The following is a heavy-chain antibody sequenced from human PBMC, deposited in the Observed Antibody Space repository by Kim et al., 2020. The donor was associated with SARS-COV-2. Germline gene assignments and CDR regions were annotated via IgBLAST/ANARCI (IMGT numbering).Heavy chain of an antibody. Sequence: RKRRVTLPVDTSKNQFSLKLSSVTAADTAVYYCARQEILWETGTTLSFDYWGQGTLVTVSS. CDR3: ARQEILWETGTTLSFDY. V-gene: IGHV4-39*01. D-gene: IGHD1-7*01. J-gene: IGHJ4*02.